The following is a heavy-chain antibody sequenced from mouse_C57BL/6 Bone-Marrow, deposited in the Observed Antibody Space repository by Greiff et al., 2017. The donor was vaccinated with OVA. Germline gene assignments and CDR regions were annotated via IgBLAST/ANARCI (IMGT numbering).Heavy chain of an antibody. J-gene: IGHJ2*01. CDR3: TTGGKYYYFDY. CDR2: IDPENGDT. D-gene: IGHD5-1*01. V-gene: IGHV14-4*01. CDR1: GFNIKDDY. Sequence: VQLKESGAELVRPGASVKLSCTASGFNIKDDYMHWVNQRPEQGLEWIGWIDPENGDTEYASKFQGKATITADTSSNTAYLQLSSLTSEDTAGYDCTTGGKYYYFDYWGQGTTLTVSS.